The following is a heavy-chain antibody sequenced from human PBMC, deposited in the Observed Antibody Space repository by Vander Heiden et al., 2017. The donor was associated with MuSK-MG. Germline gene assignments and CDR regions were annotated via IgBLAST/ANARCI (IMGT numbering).Heavy chain of an antibody. V-gene: IGHV3-21*06. D-gene: IGHD1-1*01. CDR3: ARDRVTYNIVALHI. Sequence: EVQLVESGGGLVKPGGSLRLSCAASGFTFSGYNMTWVRQAPGKGLEWVSGISGTSNNIYYADSVKGRFTISRDNAKNSLYLQMNSLRAEDTAVYYCARDRVTYNIVALHIWGQGTMVTVSS. J-gene: IGHJ3*02. CDR1: GFTFSGYN. CDR2: ISGTSNNI.